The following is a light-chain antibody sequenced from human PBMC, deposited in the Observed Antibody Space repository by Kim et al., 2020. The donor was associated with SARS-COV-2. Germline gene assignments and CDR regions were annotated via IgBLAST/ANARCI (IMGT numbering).Light chain of an antibody. Sequence: VSPGQTASITCSGDKLGDKYACWYQQKPGQSPVLVIYQDSKRPSGIPERFSGSNSGNTATLTISGTQAMDEADYYCQAWDSSTTVFGTGTKVTVL. CDR3: QAWDSSTTV. V-gene: IGLV3-1*01. J-gene: IGLJ1*01. CDR1: KLGDKY. CDR2: QDS.